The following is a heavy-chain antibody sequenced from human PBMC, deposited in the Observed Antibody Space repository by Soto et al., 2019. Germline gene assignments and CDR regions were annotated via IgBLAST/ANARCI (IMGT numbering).Heavy chain of an antibody. V-gene: IGHV4-34*01. CDR3: AGEGGWTNYYYYGMDV. D-gene: IGHD3-10*01. J-gene: IGHJ6*02. Sequence: SETLCLTCAVYGGSFSGYYWSWIRQPPGKGLEWIGEINHSGSTNYNPSLKSRVTISVDTSKNQFSLKLSSVTAADTAVYYCAGEGGWTNYYYYGMDVWGQGTTVTVSS. CDR2: INHSGST. CDR1: GGSFSGYY.